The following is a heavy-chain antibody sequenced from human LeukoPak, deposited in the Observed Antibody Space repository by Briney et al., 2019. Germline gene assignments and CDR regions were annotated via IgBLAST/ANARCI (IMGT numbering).Heavy chain of an antibody. CDR3: ATGGVVSNSFGS. CDR1: GYTFTGYY. D-gene: IGHD3-16*01. Sequence: ASVKVSCKASGYTFTGYYMHWVRQAPGQGLEWMGWINHNSGGTNYAQKFQGRVTMTRDTSISTAYMELSRLRSDDTAVYYCATGGVVSNSFGSWGQGTLVTVSS. CDR2: INHNSGGT. V-gene: IGHV1-2*02. J-gene: IGHJ4*02.